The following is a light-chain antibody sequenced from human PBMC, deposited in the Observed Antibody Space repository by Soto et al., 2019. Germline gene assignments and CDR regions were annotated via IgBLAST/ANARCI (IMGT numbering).Light chain of an antibody. CDR2: DAS. V-gene: IGKV3-15*01. CDR1: QSVSNN. Sequence: EIVMTQSPASLSVSPGERATLSCRASQSVSNNLAWYQQKPGQPPRLLIYDASTRATGVPPRFSGSGSGTEFTLTISSLQSEDSAVYYCQQYNNWPPWYTFGQGTKLEIK. CDR3: QQYNNWPPWYT. J-gene: IGKJ2*01.